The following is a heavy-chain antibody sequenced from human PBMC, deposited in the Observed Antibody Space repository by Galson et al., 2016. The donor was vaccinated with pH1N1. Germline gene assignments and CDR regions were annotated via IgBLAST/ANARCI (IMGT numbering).Heavy chain of an antibody. Sequence: SETLSLTCTVPGASSIGNNFYGGWIRQTPGKGLEWIGNIHYSETTYYNPSLKSRVTISVDTSKTHFPLKLHYVTAADTAVYSCARLVRGSYPDPLYYFDFWGQGTLVTVSS. D-gene: IGHD1-26*01. J-gene: IGHJ4*02. CDR1: GASSIGNNFY. CDR2: IHYSETT. CDR3: ARLVRGSYPDPLYYFDF. V-gene: IGHV4-39*02.